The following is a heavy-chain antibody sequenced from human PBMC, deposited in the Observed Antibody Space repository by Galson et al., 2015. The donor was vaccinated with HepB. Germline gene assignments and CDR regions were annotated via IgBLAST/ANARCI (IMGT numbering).Heavy chain of an antibody. CDR1: GFTLSSSS. J-gene: IGHJ4*02. D-gene: IGHD3-10*01. V-gene: IGHV3-30-3*01. CDR2: LSYDGTNK. Sequence: SLRLSCAASGFTLSSSSMQWVRQAPGKGLEWVATLSYDGTNKYYADSVRGRFTISRDNSKNTLYLQMNSLRAEDTAVYYCGRDGNRGSGTYLVYWGQGSLVTVSS. CDR3: GRDGNRGSGTYLVY.